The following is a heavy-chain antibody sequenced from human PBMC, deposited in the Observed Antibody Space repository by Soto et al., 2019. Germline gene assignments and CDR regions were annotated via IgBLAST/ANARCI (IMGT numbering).Heavy chain of an antibody. V-gene: IGHV1-18*01. CDR3: ARDSIMITFGGVIPDY. Sequence: GPSVKVSCKASGYTFTGYGISWVRQAPGQGLEWMGWISAYNGNTNYAQKLQGRVTMTTDTSTSTAYMELRSLRSDDTAVYYCARDSIMITFGGVIPDYWGQGTLVTVSS. CDR2: ISAYNGNT. CDR1: GYTFTGYG. J-gene: IGHJ4*02. D-gene: IGHD3-16*02.